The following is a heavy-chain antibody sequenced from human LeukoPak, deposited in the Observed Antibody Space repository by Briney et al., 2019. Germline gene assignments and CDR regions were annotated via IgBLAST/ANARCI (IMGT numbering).Heavy chain of an antibody. CDR1: GYTFSDYY. CDR3: ARDGVSVMPEFDF. V-gene: IGHV1-2*02. J-gene: IGHJ4*02. Sequence: GASVKVSCKASGYTFSDYYIYWLRQAPGQGLEWMGWIYCKDGVTKYAEIFEGRVTMTRDTPIDTVYMELRGLTSDDTGVFYCARDGVSVMPEFDFWGQGTLVTVSS. CDR2: IYCKDGVT. D-gene: IGHD2/OR15-2a*01.